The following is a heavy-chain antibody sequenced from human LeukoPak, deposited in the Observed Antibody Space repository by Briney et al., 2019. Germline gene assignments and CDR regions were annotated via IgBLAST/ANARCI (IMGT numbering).Heavy chain of an antibody. Sequence: GGSLRLSCAASGFTVSSNYMSWVRQAPGKGLEWVAFIRYDGSNKYYADSVKGRFTISRDNSKNTLYLQMNILRVEDTAVYYCVKDWGVLPDYSADGFDIWGPGTVVTVSS. D-gene: IGHD4-11*01. CDR1: GFTVSSNY. CDR2: IRYDGSNK. V-gene: IGHV3-30*02. J-gene: IGHJ3*02. CDR3: VKDWGVLPDYSADGFDI.